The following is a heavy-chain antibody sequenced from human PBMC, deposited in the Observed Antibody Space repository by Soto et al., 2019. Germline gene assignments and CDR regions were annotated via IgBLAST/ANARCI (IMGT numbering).Heavy chain of an antibody. CDR3: ASSSSQLLHFDY. Sequence: SETLSLTCTVSGGSIISYYWSWIRQPPWKGLEWIGYIYYSGSTNYNPSLKSRVTISVDTSKNQFSLKLSSVTAADTAVYYCASSSSQLLHFDYWGQGTLVTVS. CDR2: IYYSGST. V-gene: IGHV4-59*01. D-gene: IGHD2-2*01. CDR1: GGSIISYY. J-gene: IGHJ4*02.